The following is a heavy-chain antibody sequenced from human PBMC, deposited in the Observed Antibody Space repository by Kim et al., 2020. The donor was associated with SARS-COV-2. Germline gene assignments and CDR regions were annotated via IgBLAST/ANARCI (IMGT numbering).Heavy chain of an antibody. J-gene: IGHJ4*02. V-gene: IGHV4-39*01. Sequence: SETLSLTCTVSGDSISTSTEYWGWIRQPPGKGLEWIGSIFYGGSTHCNPSLESRVTISIDSSKNQFSLNLRSLTAADTALYYCARHRGPTGPDSWGQGTL. CDR1: GDSISTSTEY. D-gene: IGHD3-16*01. CDR2: IFYGGST. CDR3: ARHRGPTGPDS.